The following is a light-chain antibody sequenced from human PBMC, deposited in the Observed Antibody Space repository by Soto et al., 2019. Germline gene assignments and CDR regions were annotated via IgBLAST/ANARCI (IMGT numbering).Light chain of an antibody. CDR2: DVS. CDR3: CSYAGNNYYV. CDR1: SSDVGGYNF. J-gene: IGLJ1*01. V-gene: IGLV2-8*01. Sequence: QSALTQPPSASGSPGQTVTISCTGTSSDVGGYNFVSWHRQHPGKAPKLMLYDVSKRPSGVPDRFSGSKSGNTASLTVSGLQAEDEADYYCCSYAGNNYYVLGTGTKLTVL.